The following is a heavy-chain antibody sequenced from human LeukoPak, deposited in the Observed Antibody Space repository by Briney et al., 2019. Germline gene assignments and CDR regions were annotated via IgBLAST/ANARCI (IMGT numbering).Heavy chain of an antibody. CDR1: GGSISSYY. Sequence: PSETLSLTCTVSGGSISSYYWGWIRQPPGKGLEWIGSIHYSGSTYYNPSLKSRVTISVDTSKNQFSLKLSSVTAADTAVYHCARDRKDSSGYDSFDIWGQGTMVTVSS. CDR3: ARDRKDSSGYDSFDI. V-gene: IGHV4-39*07. D-gene: IGHD3-22*01. CDR2: IHYSGST. J-gene: IGHJ3*02.